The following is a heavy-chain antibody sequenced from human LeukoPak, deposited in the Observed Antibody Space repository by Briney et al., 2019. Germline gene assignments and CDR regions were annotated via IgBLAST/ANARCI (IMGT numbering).Heavy chain of an antibody. D-gene: IGHD3-16*02. Sequence: AGGSLRLSCAASGFTFSNYGMSWVRQAPGKGLEWIGNIHQSGSTSYNPSLQSRVTISVDTSKNQFSLKLSSVTAADTAVYYCARLEITFGGVIASWGQGTLVTVSS. V-gene: IGHV4-38-2*01. CDR1: GFTFSNYG. CDR3: ARLEITFGGVIAS. CDR2: IHQSGST. J-gene: IGHJ5*02.